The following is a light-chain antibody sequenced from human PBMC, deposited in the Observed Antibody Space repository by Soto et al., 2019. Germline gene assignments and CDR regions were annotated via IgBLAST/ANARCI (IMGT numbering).Light chain of an antibody. Sequence: DIQMTQSPSTLSASVGDRVTITCRASQNINRWLAWYQQKPGNAPKLLIYDASNLESGVPSRFSGSGSGTEFPLTLSSLQPDDLATSYCQQYATYSRTFGGGTKVEIK. CDR3: QQYATYSRT. V-gene: IGKV1-5*01. J-gene: IGKJ4*01. CDR2: DAS. CDR1: QNINRW.